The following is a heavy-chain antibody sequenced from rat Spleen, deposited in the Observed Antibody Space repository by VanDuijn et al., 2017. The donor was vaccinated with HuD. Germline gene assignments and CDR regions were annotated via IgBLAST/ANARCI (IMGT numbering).Heavy chain of an antibody. CDR1: GFTSSDYY. J-gene: IGHJ2*01. V-gene: IGHV5-29*01. D-gene: IGHD3-1*01. CDR3: ARHPRPLDY. CDR2: ISYDGSST. Sequence: EVQLVESDGDLVQPGRSLKLSCAASGFTSSDYYMAWVRQAPTKGLEWVATISYDGSSTYYRDSVKGRFTISRDNVKSTLYLQLDSLRSEDTATYYCARHPRPLDYWGQGVMVTVSS.